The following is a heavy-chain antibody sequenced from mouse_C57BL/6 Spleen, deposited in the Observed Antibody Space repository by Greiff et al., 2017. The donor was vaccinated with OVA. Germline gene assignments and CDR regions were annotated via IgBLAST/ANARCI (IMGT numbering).Heavy chain of an antibody. Sequence: VQLLQSGAELARPGASVKLSCTASGYTFTSYGISWVKQRTGQGLEWIGEIYPRSGNTYYNETFKGKDTLTADKSSSTAYMELRSLTSEDSAVYFCASTTVVANWGQGTLVTVSA. J-gene: IGHJ3*01. CDR2: IYPRSGNT. D-gene: IGHD1-1*01. V-gene: IGHV1-81*01. CDR3: ASTTVVAN. CDR1: GYTFTSYG.